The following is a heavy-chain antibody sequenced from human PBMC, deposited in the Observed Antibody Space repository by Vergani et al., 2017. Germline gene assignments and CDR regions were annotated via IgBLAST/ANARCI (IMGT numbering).Heavy chain of an antibody. CDR2: ISSSGHTT. Sequence: QVHLVESGGGVVQPGRSLRLSCAASGCTFSDYYMSWIRQAPGKGLEWISYISSSGHTTYYADSVKGRSTLSRDNAKNSLFLQINSLRAEDTAVYYCARMVPWYWDVWGQGTTVTVSS. J-gene: IGHJ6*02. D-gene: IGHD3-10*01. CDR3: ARMVPWYWDV. V-gene: IGHV3-11*04. CDR1: GCTFSDYY.